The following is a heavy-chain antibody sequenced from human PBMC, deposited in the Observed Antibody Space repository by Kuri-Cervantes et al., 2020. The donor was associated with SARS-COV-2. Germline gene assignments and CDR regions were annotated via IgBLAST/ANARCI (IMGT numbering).Heavy chain of an antibody. Sequence: GGSLRLSCAASGFSFSGYAMSWVRQAPGKGLERVSAISAGGDTVLYADSVRGRFTISRGNSKNTLYLQTISLRAEDTAIYYCAKVILNSDSSTLGRFDFWGLGTLVTVSS. V-gene: IGHV3-23*01. CDR1: GFSFSGYA. CDR3: AKVILNSDSSTLGRFDF. J-gene: IGHJ4*02. CDR2: ISAGGDTV. D-gene: IGHD6-13*01.